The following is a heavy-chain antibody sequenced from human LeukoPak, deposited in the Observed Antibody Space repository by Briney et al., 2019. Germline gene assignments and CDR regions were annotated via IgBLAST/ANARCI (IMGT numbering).Heavy chain of an antibody. D-gene: IGHD3-3*01. Sequence: GGSLRLSCAASGFTFSSYGMHWVRQAPGKGLEWVAVISYDGSNKYYADSVKGRFTISRDNSKNTLYLQMNSLRAEDTAVYYCAKDGPGVRFLDWPPFTYYYYYGMDAWGQGTTVTVSS. J-gene: IGHJ6*02. V-gene: IGHV3-30*18. CDR2: ISYDGSNK. CDR1: GFTFSSYG. CDR3: AKDGPGVRFLDWPPFTYYYYYGMDA.